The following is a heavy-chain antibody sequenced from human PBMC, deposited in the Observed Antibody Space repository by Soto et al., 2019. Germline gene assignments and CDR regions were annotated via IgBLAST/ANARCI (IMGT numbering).Heavy chain of an antibody. J-gene: IGHJ6*02. D-gene: IGHD2-21*01. Sequence: ELQLVETGGGLIQTGGSLRLSCAASGFSISSNYIAWVRQPPGKGLEWVSTTFSGGNTEYAASVKGRCSISRDNYKNTLYLQMDNLRVEDTAVYYCARKPPSAIQGWAFGMDLWGQGTTVSVSS. V-gene: IGHV3-53*02. CDR3: ARKPPSAIQGWAFGMDL. CDR2: TFSGGNT. CDR1: GFSISSNY.